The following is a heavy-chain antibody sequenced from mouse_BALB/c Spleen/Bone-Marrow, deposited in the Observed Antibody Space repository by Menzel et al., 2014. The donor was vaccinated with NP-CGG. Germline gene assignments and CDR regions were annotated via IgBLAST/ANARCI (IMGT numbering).Heavy chain of an antibody. CDR3: ARDKYYGSYWYVDD. D-gene: IGHD1-1*01. V-gene: IGHV7-3*02. Sequence: EVKLQESGGGLVQPGGSLRLSCAHSGFTFTDYYMSWVRQPPGKALEWLGFIRNKANGSTSEYSASVKGRFTISRDNSQSILYLQMNTLRAEDSATYYCARDKYYGSYWYVDDWGAGTTVTVSS. CDR1: GFTFTDYY. J-gene: IGHJ1*01. CDR2: IRNKANGSTS.